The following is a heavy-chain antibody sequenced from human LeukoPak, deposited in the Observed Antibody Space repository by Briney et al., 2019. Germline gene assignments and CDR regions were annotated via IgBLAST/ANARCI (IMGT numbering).Heavy chain of an antibody. D-gene: IGHD2-2*01. CDR1: GGSISSGSHY. CDR2: IYYSGST. J-gene: IGHJ6*03. CDR3: ARLICSTSCYYYYYYYMDV. Sequence: SQTLSLTCTVSGGSISSGSHYWSWIRQPPGKGLEWIGSIYYSGSTYYNPSLKSRVTISVDTSKNQFSLKLSSVTAADTAVYYCARLICSTSCYYYYYYYMDVWGKGTTVTVSS. V-gene: IGHV4-39*01.